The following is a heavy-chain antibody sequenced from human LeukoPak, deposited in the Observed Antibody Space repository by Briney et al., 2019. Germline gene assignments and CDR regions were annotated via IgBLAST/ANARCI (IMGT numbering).Heavy chain of an antibody. J-gene: IGHJ4*02. D-gene: IGHD2-2*01. V-gene: IGHV4-59*01. CDR1: DDSITMYY. CDR2: VDHTGST. Sequence: PSETLSLTCSVSDDSITMYYWTWIRQPPGKGLEWIGYVDHTGSTNFNPSLNGRVTISVDTSKNQFSLKLSSVTAADTAVYYCARERREQLLPPYTRSVTYFDYWGQGTLVTVSS. CDR3: ARERREQLLPPYTRSVTYFDY.